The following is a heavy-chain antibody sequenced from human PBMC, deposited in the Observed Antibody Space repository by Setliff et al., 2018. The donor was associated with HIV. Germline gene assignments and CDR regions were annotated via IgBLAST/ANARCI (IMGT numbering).Heavy chain of an antibody. CDR1: GFSVTSYGVG. J-gene: IGHJ4*02. CDR2: IYWDDDK. V-gene: IGHV2-5*02. Sequence: SGPTLVNPTQTLTLTCTVSGFSVTSYGVGVGWIRQSPRKALEWLALIYWDDDKRYNPSLKTRLTITKDISKGQVVLSMTNMDPVDTGTYYCVYTMTTGDFESWGPGTLVTVSS. CDR3: VYTMTTGDFES. D-gene: IGHD7-27*01.